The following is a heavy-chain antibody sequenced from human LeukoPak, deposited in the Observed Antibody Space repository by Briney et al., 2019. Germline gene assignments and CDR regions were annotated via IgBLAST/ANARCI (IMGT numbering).Heavy chain of an antibody. V-gene: IGHV3-49*03. CDR1: GFTFGDYA. CDR2: IRSKAYGETA. J-gene: IGHJ4*02. CDR3: TRDRGAYNLCDY. Sequence: GGSLRLSCTASGFTFGDYAMSWIRQAPGKGLEWVGFIRSKAYGETADYAASVKGRFTISRDDSKAIAYLQMNSLKTEDTAVYYCTRDRGAYNLCDYWGQGTLVTVSS. D-gene: IGHD1-1*01.